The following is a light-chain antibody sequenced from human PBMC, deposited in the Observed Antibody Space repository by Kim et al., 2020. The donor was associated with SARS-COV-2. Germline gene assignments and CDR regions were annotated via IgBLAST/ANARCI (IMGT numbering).Light chain of an antibody. CDR3: NSRDSSGNHLV. J-gene: IGLJ3*02. V-gene: IGLV3-19*01. CDR1: SLRSYY. CDR2: GKN. Sequence: SSELTQDPAVSVALGQTVRITCQGDSLRSYYASWYQQKPGQAPVLVISGKNNRPSGIPDRFSGSSSGNTASLTITGAQAEDEADYYCNSRDSSGNHLVFGGGTQLIVL.